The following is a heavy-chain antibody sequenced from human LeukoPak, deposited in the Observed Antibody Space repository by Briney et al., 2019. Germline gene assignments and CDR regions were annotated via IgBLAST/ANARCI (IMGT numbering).Heavy chain of an antibody. Sequence: GGSLRLSCAASGFTFSSYSMNWVRQAQGKGLEWVSSISSSSSYIYYADSVKGRFTISRDNAKNSLYLQMNSLRAEDTAVYYCARDRDDFWSGIDYWGQGTLVTVSS. J-gene: IGHJ4*02. CDR1: GFTFSSYS. V-gene: IGHV3-21*01. CDR2: ISSSSSYI. D-gene: IGHD3-3*01. CDR3: ARDRDDFWSGIDY.